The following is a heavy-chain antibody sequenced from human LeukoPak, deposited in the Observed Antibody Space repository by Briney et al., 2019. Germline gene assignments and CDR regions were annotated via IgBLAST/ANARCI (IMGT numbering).Heavy chain of an antibody. CDR2: ILYYASNK. CDR3: VRGVGVSRFNYFDP. CDR1: GFTLSSFG. V-gene: IGHV3-33*01. J-gene: IGHJ5*02. Sequence: GGSLGLSFAACGFTLSSFGVHGGRQAQCKGPKGVTVILYYASNKYYAHSVKGRFTISRDNSKNTLYLQMNSLRDDDTAVYYCVRGVGVSRFNYFDPWGQGTLVTVSS. D-gene: IGHD1-26*01.